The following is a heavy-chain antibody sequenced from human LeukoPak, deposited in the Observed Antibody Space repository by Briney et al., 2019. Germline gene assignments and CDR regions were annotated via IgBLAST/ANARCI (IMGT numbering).Heavy chain of an antibody. CDR1: GGSISSYY. Sequence: RASETLSLTCTVSGGSISSYYWSWIRQPPGKGLEWIGYIYYSGSTNYNPSLKSRVTMSVDTSKNQFSLNLSSVTAADTAMYYCARGYSSSWYYFDSWGQGTLVTVSS. D-gene: IGHD6-13*01. V-gene: IGHV4-59*12. J-gene: IGHJ4*02. CDR3: ARGYSSSWYYFDS. CDR2: IYYSGST.